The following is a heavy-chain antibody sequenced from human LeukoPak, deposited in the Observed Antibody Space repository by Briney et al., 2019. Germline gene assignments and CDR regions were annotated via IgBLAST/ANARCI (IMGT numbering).Heavy chain of an antibody. Sequence: PSETLSLTCAVYGGSFSGYYWSWIRQPPGKGLEWIGEINHSGSTNYNPSLKSRVTISVDTSKNQFSLKLSSVTAADTAVYYCARTPDIVVVPADVFDIWGQGTMVTVSS. J-gene: IGHJ3*02. V-gene: IGHV4-34*01. D-gene: IGHD2-2*01. CDR3: ARTPDIVVVPADVFDI. CDR2: INHSGST. CDR1: GGSFSGYY.